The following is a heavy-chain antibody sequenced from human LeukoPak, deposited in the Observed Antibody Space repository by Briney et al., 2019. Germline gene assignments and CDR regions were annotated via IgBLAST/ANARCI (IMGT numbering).Heavy chain of an antibody. CDR3: AKVEAPPGIYGGGSFDY. CDR1: GFTFSSYA. Sequence: GGSLRLSCAASGFTFSSYAMSWVRQAPGKGLEWVSAISGSGGSTYYADSVKGRFTISRHNSKNTLYLQMNSLRAEDTAVYYCAKVEAPPGIYGGGSFDYWGQGTLVTVSS. CDR2: ISGSGGST. D-gene: IGHD4-23*01. J-gene: IGHJ4*02. V-gene: IGHV3-23*01.